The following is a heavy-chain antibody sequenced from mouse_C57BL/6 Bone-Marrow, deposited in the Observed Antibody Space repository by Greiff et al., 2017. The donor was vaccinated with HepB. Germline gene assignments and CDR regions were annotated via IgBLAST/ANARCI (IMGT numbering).Heavy chain of an antibody. J-gene: IGHJ4*01. V-gene: IGHV2-5*01. CDR3: AKMRSNYLYYAMDY. CDR1: GFSLTSYG. CDR2: IWRGGST. D-gene: IGHD2-5*01. Sequence: VKLMESGPGLVQPSQSLSITCTVSGFSLTSYGVHWVRQSPGKGLEWLGVIWRGGSTDYNAAFMSRLSITKDNSKSQVFFKMNSLQADDTAIYYCAKMRSNYLYYAMDYWGQGTSVTVSS.